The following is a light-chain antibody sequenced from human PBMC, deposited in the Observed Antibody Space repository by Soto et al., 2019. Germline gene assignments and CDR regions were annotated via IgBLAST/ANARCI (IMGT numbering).Light chain of an antibody. Sequence: IVMTQSPATLSVSPGERATLSCRASQSVSSNLAWYQQKPGQAPRLLIYGASTRATGIPARFSGSGSGTEFTLTISSLQSEDFAVYYCQHRKTFGQGTKVDIK. V-gene: IGKV3-15*01. J-gene: IGKJ1*01. CDR1: QSVSSN. CDR3: QHRKT. CDR2: GAS.